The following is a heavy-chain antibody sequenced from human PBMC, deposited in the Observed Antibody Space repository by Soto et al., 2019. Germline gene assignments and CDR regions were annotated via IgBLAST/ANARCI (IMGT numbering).Heavy chain of an antibody. J-gene: IGHJ5*02. CDR1: GGSISSSSYY. D-gene: IGHD6-13*01. V-gene: IGHV4-39*01. CDR2: IYYSGST. Sequence: SETLSLTCTVSGGSISSSSYYWGWIRQPPGKGLEWIGSIYYSGSTYYNPSLKSRVTISVDTSKNQFSLKLSSVTAADTAVYYCARHTRRYSSSWYNWFDPWGQGTLVTVS. CDR3: ARHTRRYSSSWYNWFDP.